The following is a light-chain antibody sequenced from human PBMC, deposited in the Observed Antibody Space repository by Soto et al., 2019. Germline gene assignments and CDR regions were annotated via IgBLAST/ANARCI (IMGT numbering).Light chain of an antibody. Sequence: EIELTQSPGTLSLSPGERATLSCRASQSVSSSYLAWYQQKPGQPPRLLIYRASSRATGIPDRFSGSGSGTDFTLTISRLEPEDFAVYFCQQCASSAITFGQGTRLEIK. V-gene: IGKV3-20*01. CDR3: QQCASSAIT. CDR2: RAS. J-gene: IGKJ5*01. CDR1: QSVSSSY.